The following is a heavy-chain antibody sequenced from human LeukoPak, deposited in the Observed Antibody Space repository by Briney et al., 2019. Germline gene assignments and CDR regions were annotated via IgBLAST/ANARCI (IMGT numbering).Heavy chain of an antibody. Sequence: PGGSLRLSCAASGFTFSSYSMNWVRQAPGKGLEWVSSISSSSSYIYYADSVKGRFTISRDNAKNSPYLQMNSLRAEDTAVYYCARDGIVVVPAGFDYWGQGTLVTVSS. CDR2: ISSSSSYI. D-gene: IGHD2-2*01. V-gene: IGHV3-21*01. CDR1: GFTFSSYS. J-gene: IGHJ4*02. CDR3: ARDGIVVVPAGFDY.